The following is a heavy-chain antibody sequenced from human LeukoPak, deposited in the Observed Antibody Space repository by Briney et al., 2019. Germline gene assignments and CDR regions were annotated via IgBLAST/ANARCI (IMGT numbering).Heavy chain of an antibody. CDR3: AKDGTSVATAGSDFDY. Sequence: VGSLRLSCAASGFTFSSYGMQWVRQAPGKGLEWVAVISYDGSTKYYADSVKGRFTITRDNSKNTLHLQINSLRAEDTAVYHCAKDGTSVATAGSDFDYWGQGTLVTVSS. D-gene: IGHD6-13*01. J-gene: IGHJ4*02. CDR2: ISYDGSTK. V-gene: IGHV3-30*18. CDR1: GFTFSSYG.